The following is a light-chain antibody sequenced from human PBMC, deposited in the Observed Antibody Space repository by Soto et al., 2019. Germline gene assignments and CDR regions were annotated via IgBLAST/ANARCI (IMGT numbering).Light chain of an antibody. CDR1: SSDIGAYNY. V-gene: IGLV2-14*01. CDR2: DVS. CDR3: SSFTTSRTVV. Sequence: QSVLTQPASVSGSPGQSITISCTGTSSDIGAYNYVSWYQQHPGKAPKLMIYDVSTRPSGVSNRFSGSKSGNTASLTISGLQAEDEADYYCSSFTTSRTVVFGGGTKLTVL. J-gene: IGLJ2*01.